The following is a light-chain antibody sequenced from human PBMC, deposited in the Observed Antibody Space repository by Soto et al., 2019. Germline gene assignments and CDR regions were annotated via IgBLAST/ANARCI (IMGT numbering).Light chain of an antibody. J-gene: IGKJ4*01. CDR2: DAS. CDR3: QQRSNWPLP. CDR1: QSVSSY. Sequence: EIGLTQSPATLSLSPGVRATLSCRASQSVSSYLAWYQQKPGQAPRLLIYDASNRATGIPARFSGSGFGTDFTLTISSLEPVDFAVYYCQQRSNWPLPFGGGTRVEIK. V-gene: IGKV3-11*01.